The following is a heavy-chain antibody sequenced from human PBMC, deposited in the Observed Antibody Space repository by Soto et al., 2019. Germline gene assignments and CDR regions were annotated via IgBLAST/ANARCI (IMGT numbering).Heavy chain of an antibody. CDR1: GFTFSSYW. J-gene: IGHJ3*02. V-gene: IGHV3-7*01. Sequence: EVQLVESGGGLVQPGGSLRLSCAASGFTFSSYWMSWVRQAPGKGREWVANIKQDGSEKYYVDSVKGRFTISRDNAKNSLYLQVNSLRAEDTAVYYCARGGHCSSTSCYTSRSAFDIWGQGTMVTVSS. D-gene: IGHD2-2*02. CDR2: IKQDGSEK. CDR3: ARGGHCSSTSCYTSRSAFDI.